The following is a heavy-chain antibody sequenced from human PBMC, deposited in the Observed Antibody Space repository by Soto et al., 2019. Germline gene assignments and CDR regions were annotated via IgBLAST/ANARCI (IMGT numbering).Heavy chain of an antibody. D-gene: IGHD3-22*01. CDR3: ARGPISKRITMKVVVPYY. Sequence: SVKVTSKASGGTFSSSAISWVRQAPGQGLEWMGGIIPIFGTANYAQKFQGRVTITADESTSTAYMELSSLRSEDTAVYYCARGPISKRITMKVVVPYYCGQGSLVIVSS. J-gene: IGHJ4*02. CDR1: GGTFSSSA. CDR2: IIPIFGTA. V-gene: IGHV1-69*13.